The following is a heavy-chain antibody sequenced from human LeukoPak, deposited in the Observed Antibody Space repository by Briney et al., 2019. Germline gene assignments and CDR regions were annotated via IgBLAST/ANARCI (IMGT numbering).Heavy chain of an antibody. V-gene: IGHV4-59*12. J-gene: IGHJ3*02. Sequence: SETLSLTCTVSGGSISSYYWSWIRQPPGKGLEWIGYIYYSGSTYYNPSLKSRVTISVDTSKNQFSLKLSSVTAADTAVYYCARGDATGDAFDIWGQGTMVTVSS. CDR3: ARGDATGDAFDI. CDR2: IYYSGST. D-gene: IGHD1-1*01. CDR1: GGSISSYY.